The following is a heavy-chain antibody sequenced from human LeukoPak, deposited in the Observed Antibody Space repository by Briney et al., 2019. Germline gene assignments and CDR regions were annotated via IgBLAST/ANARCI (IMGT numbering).Heavy chain of an antibody. CDR1: GGSISSGGYY. V-gene: IGHV4-30-2*01. CDR3: AGDRPGAAAFDY. J-gene: IGHJ4*02. D-gene: IGHD3-10*01. Sequence: SETLSLTCTVSGGSISSGGYYWSWIRQPPGKGLEWIGYIYHSGSTYYNPSLKSRVTISVDRSKNQFSLKLSSVTAADTAVYYCAGDRPGAAAFDYWGQGTLVTVSS. CDR2: IYHSGST.